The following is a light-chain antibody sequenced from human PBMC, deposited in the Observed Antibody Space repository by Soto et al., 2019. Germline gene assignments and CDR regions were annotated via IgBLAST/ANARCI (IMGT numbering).Light chain of an antibody. CDR1: AGLNTG. V-gene: IGKV1-13*02. Sequence: AIQLTQSPSSLSASVGDRVTITCRASAGLNTGVAWYQQKPGKSPKLLIYETSNLASGVSLRFSGTGYGTQFSLTIGGLQPEDFATYHCQQFSAYPLTFGGGTKVEIK. CDR3: QQFSAYPLT. CDR2: ETS. J-gene: IGKJ4*01.